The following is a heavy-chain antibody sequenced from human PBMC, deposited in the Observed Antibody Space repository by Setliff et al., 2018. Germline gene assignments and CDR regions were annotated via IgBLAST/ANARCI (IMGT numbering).Heavy chain of an antibody. J-gene: IGHJ4*02. D-gene: IGHD1-26*01. Sequence: PSETLSLTCAIYGQSFSGYYWTWIRQPPGKGLEWIGEINHSGSSNYNPSLKSRVTISVDTSKNQFSLRLSSVTAADTAVYYCASMGATRDYWGQGTLVTVSS. V-gene: IGHV4-34*01. CDR3: ASMGATRDY. CDR2: INHSGSS. CDR1: GQSFSGYY.